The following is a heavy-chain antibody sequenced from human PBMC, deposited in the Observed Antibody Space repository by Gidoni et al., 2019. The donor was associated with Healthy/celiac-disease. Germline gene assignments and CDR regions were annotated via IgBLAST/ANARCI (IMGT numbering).Heavy chain of an antibody. V-gene: IGHV3-43*01. CDR3: ARFLDYYYGMDV. D-gene: IGHD3-3*01. CDR1: GFTFDDYT. Sequence: EVQLVESGGVVVQPGGSLRLSCAASGFTFDDYTMHWVRQAPGKGLEWVSLISWDGGSTYYADSVKGRFTISRDNSKNSLYLQMNSLRTEDTALYYCARFLDYYYGMDVWGQGTTVTVSS. CDR2: ISWDGGST. J-gene: IGHJ6*02.